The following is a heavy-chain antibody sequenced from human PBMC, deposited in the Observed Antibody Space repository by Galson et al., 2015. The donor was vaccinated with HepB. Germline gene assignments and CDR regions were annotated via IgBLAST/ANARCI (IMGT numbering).Heavy chain of an antibody. Sequence: SLRLSCAASGFTFSSYSMNWVRQAPGKGLEWVSSISSSSSYIYYADSVKGRFTISRDNAKNSLYLQMNSLRAEDTAVYYCARAYFGGCSSTSCYTQKSYYYYYMDVWGKGTTVTVSS. CDR3: ARAYFGGCSSTSCYTQKSYYYYYMDV. CDR2: ISSSSSYI. D-gene: IGHD2-2*02. J-gene: IGHJ6*03. CDR1: GFTFSSYS. V-gene: IGHV3-21*01.